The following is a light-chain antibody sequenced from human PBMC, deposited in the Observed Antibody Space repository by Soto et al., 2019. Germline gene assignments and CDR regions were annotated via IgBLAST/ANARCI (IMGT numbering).Light chain of an antibody. J-gene: IGKJ2*01. CDR1: QSVSTY. CDR3: QQRSDGPPFT. CDR2: DAS. V-gene: IGKV3-11*01. Sequence: EIVLTQSPATLSLSPGERATLSCRASQSVSTYLAWYQQKPGQAPRLLIYDASNRATGIPARFSGGGSGTDFTLTIDNLEPEDFAVYPCQQRSDGPPFTFGQGTKLEFK.